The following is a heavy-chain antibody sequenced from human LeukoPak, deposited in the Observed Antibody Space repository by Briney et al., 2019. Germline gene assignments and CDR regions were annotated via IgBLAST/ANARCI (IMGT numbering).Heavy chain of an antibody. CDR3: ARVRYCDSTSCYSYFDY. CDR2: IYSGGST. D-gene: IGHD2-2*01. V-gene: IGHV3-53*01. Sequence: PGGSLRLSCAASGFTVSSNYMSWVRQAPGKGLEWVSVIYSGGSTYYADSVKGRFTISRDNSKNTLYLQMNSLRAEDTAMYYCARVRYCDSTSCYSYFDYWGQGTLVTVSS. J-gene: IGHJ4*02. CDR1: GFTVSSNY.